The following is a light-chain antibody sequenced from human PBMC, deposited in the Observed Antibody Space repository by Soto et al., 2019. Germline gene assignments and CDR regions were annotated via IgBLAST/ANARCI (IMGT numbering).Light chain of an antibody. J-gene: IGKJ1*01. Sequence: EIVMTHSPATLSVSPGERATLSCRASQSVSSNSAWYQQKPGQAPRLLIYGASTRATGIPARFSGSGSGTEFTLTISSLQSEDFAVYYCQQYNNWPSWTFGQGTKVDIK. CDR2: GAS. CDR3: QQYNNWPSWT. CDR1: QSVSSN. V-gene: IGKV3-15*01.